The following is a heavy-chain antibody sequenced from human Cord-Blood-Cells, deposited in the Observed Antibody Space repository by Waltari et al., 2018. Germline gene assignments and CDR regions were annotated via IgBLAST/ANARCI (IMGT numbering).Heavy chain of an antibody. J-gene: IGHJ4*02. CDR3: AKSDTVTTYYFDY. CDR2: ISYDGRNK. CDR1: GFTFSSYG. V-gene: IGHV3-30*18. Sequence: QVQLVESGGGVVQPGRSLRLSCAASGFTFSSYGMHWVRQAPGKGLGWGAVISYDGRNKYYADSVKGRFTISRDNSKNTLYLQMNSLRAEDTAVYYCAKSDTVTTYYFDYWGQGTLVTVSS. D-gene: IGHD4-17*01.